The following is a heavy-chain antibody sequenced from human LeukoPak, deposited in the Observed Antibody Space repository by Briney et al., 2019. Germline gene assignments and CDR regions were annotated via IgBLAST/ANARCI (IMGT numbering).Heavy chain of an antibody. CDR2: ISYDGSNK. CDR1: GGSFSGYY. CDR3: ASQPAVAGHFDY. D-gene: IGHD6-19*01. J-gene: IGHJ4*02. V-gene: IGHV3-30*03. Sequence: LSLTCAVYGGSFSGYYWSWIRQPPGKGLEWVAVISYDGSNKYYADSVKGRFTISRDNSKNTLYLQMNSLRAEDTAVYYCASQPAVAGHFDYWGQGTLVTVSS.